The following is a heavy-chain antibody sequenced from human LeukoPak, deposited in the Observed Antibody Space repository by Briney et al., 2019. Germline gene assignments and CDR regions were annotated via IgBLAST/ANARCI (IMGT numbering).Heavy chain of an antibody. CDR1: GYTFTSYG. V-gene: IGHV1-69*13. CDR2: IIPIFGTA. Sequence: ASVKVSCKASGYTFTSYGISWVRQAPGQGLEWMGGIIPIFGTANYAQKFQGRVTITADESTSTAYMELSSLRSEDTAVYYCASRSSWDLYYFDYWGQGTLVTVSS. J-gene: IGHJ4*02. D-gene: IGHD6-13*01. CDR3: ASRSSWDLYYFDY.